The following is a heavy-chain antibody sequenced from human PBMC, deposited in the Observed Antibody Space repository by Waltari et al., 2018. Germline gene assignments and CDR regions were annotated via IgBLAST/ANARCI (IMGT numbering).Heavy chain of an antibody. J-gene: IGHJ5*02. Sequence: SCKASGGTFSSYAISWVRQAPGQGLEWMGGIIPIFGTANYAQKFQGRVTITADKSTSTAYMELSSLRSEDTAVYYCARGSRSGSYTGWFDPWGQGTLVTVSS. CDR1: GGTFSSYA. D-gene: IGHD1-26*01. CDR2: IIPIFGTA. CDR3: ARGSRSGSYTGWFDP. V-gene: IGHV1-69*06.